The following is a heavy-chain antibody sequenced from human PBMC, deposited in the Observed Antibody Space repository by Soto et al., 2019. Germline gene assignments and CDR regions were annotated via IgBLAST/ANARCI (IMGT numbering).Heavy chain of an antibody. Sequence: PGGSLRLSCAASGFTFSSYAMSWVRQAPGKGLEWVSAISGSGGSTYYADSVKGRFTISRDNSKNTLYLQMNSLRAEDTAVYYCAKGERITIFGVVIKPFDYWGQGTLVPVSS. V-gene: IGHV3-23*01. D-gene: IGHD3-3*01. J-gene: IGHJ4*02. CDR3: AKGERITIFGVVIKPFDY. CDR1: GFTFSSYA. CDR2: ISGSGGST.